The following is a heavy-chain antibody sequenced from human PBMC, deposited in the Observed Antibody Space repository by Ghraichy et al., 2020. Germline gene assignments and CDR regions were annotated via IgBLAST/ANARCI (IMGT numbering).Heavy chain of an antibody. D-gene: IGHD3-3*01. J-gene: IGHJ4*02. V-gene: IGHV1-2*02. CDR3: ARGGYDFWSGYCVDY. Sequence: ASVKVSCKASGYTFTGYYMHWVRQAPGQGLEWMGWINPNSGGTNYAQKFQGRVTMTRDTSISTAYMELSRLRSDDTAVYYCARGGYDFWSGYCVDYWGQGTLVTVSS. CDR1: GYTFTGYY. CDR2: INPNSGGT.